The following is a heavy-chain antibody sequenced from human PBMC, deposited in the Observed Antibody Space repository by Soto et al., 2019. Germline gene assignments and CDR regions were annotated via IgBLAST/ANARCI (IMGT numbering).Heavy chain of an antibody. J-gene: IGHJ4*02. CDR2: VSSAGTTG. V-gene: IGHV3-48*02. D-gene: IGHD6-13*01. CDR1: GFTFTSYS. Sequence: EVQVVESGGGLVQPGGSLRLSCAASGFTFTSYSMNWVRQAPGKGLDWVSYVSSAGTTGYYAGSVRGRFTISRDNGKNTMYLQMNSLRDEDTSLYFCKRDAGRREDYWGQGTLVTVSS. CDR3: KRDAGRREDY.